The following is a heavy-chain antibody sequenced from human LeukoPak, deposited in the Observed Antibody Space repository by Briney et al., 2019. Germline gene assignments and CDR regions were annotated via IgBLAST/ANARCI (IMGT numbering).Heavy chain of an antibody. CDR1: GYSFTSYW. CDR2: IYPGDSDT. Sequence: GASVKISCKGSGYSFTSYWIGWVRQMPGKGLEWMGIIYPGDSDTRYSPSFQGQVTISADKSISTAYLKWSSLTASDTAMYYCARPRITGYCSGGSCYPYYFDYWGQGTLVTVSS. V-gene: IGHV5-51*01. CDR3: ARPRITGYCSGGSCYPYYFDY. J-gene: IGHJ4*02. D-gene: IGHD2-15*01.